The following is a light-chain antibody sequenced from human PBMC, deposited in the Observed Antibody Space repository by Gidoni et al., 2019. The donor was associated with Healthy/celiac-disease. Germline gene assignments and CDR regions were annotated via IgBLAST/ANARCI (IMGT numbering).Light chain of an antibody. CDR3: QVWDSSTYV. V-gene: IGLV3-9*01. CDR2: RDS. CDR1: NSGSKN. Sequence: SYELTQPLSVSVALGQTARITCGGNNSGSKNVHWDQPKPGQAPVLVIYRDSNRPSGIPGRFSGSNSGNTATLTISRAQAGDEADYYCQVWDSSTYVFGTGTKVTVL. J-gene: IGLJ1*01.